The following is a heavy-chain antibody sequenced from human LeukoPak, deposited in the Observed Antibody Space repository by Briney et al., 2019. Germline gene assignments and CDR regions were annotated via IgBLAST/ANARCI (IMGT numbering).Heavy chain of an antibody. CDR2: INPNSGGT. V-gene: IGHV1-2*02. CDR1: GYTFTGYY. CDR3: ARRSVIVVITPTDDAFDI. D-gene: IGHD3-22*01. J-gene: IGHJ3*02. Sequence: VASVKVSCKASGYTFTGYYMHWVRQAPGQGLEWMGWINPNSGGTNYAQSFQDRVTMTRDTSISTAYMQLSRLGFDDTAIYYCARRSVIVVITPTDDAFDIWGQGTMVTVS.